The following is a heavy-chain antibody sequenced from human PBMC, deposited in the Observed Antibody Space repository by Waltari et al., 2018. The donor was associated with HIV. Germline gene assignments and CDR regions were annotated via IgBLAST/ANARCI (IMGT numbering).Heavy chain of an antibody. CDR1: GYTFTGYD. Sequence: QVQLVQSGTEVKKPGASVKVSCKASGYTFTGYDMNWVRQATGPGLEWMGWMKHERGNKEDAHKFKGRVTMTRNTSIRTADRELTSLRSEDTAGDYCARGPPNDLWPPQTRHMDGWGQGTTVTVSS. CDR2: MKHERGNK. CDR3: ARGPPNDLWPPQTRHMDG. V-gene: IGHV1-8*01. J-gene: IGHJ6*02. D-gene: IGHD3-3*01.